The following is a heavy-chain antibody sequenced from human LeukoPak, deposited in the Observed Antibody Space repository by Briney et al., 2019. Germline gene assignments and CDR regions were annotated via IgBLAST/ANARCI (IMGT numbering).Heavy chain of an antibody. D-gene: IGHD6-13*01. V-gene: IGHV1-18*01. CDR2: ISAYSGNT. Sequence: ASVKVSCKASGYTFIRYGISWVRQAPGQGLEWMGWISAYSGNTNYAQKLQGRVTMTTDTSTSTAYMELRSLRSDDTAVYYCARDGEYSSSWYSYYYYMDVWGKGTTVTVSS. J-gene: IGHJ6*03. CDR3: ARDGEYSSSWYSYYYYMDV. CDR1: GYTFIRYG.